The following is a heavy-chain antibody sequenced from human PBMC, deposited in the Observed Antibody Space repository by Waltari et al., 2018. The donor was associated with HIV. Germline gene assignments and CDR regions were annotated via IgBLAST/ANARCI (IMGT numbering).Heavy chain of an antibody. V-gene: IGHV4-34*01. CDR3: ARGSQHHDH. CDR1: GTSFSGYY. J-gene: IGHJ5*02. Sequence: QVQLQQWGTGLLKPSGTLSLRCAIYGTSFSGYYWSWIRQSPALGLVWIGEVSHSGDTNYNPSFAGRVSISADISKNQLSLNLTSLTAADTGVYFCARGSQHHDHWGQGTPVTVSS. CDR2: VSHSGDT.